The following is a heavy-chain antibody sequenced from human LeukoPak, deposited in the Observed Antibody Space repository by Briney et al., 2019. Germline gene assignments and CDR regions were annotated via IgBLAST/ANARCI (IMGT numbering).Heavy chain of an antibody. CDR3: ARDAAYCGGDCYS. J-gene: IGHJ5*02. D-gene: IGHD2-21*01. CDR2: INPNSGGT. V-gene: IGHV1-2*06. Sequence: ASLKVSCKASGYTFTGYYMHWVRQALGQGLEWMGRINPNSGGTNYAQKFQGRVTMTRDTSISTAYMELSRLRSDDTAVYYCARDAAYCGGDCYSWGQGTLVTVSS. CDR1: GYTFTGYY.